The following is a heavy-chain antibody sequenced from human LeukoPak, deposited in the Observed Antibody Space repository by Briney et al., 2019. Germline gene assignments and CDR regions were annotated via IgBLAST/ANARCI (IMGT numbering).Heavy chain of an antibody. Sequence: SETLSLTCAVSGYSISSGYYWGWIRQPPGKGLEWIGSIYYSGNTYYNPSLKSRVTISVDTSKNQFSLKLSSVTAADTAVYYCARTVGGSSFDYWGQGTLVTVSS. V-gene: IGHV4-38-2*01. CDR2: IYYSGNT. CDR3: ARTVGGSSFDY. J-gene: IGHJ4*02. D-gene: IGHD2-15*01. CDR1: GYSISSGYY.